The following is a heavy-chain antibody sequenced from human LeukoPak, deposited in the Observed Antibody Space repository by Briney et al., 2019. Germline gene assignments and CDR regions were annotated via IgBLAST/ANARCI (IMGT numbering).Heavy chain of an antibody. Sequence: PSETLSLTCTVSGGSISSYYWSWIRQPPGKGLEWIGYIYYSGSTNYNPSLKSRVTISVDTSKNQFSLKLSSVTAADTAVYYCAGETSSGWYYAFDIWGQGTMVTVSS. V-gene: IGHV4-59*01. J-gene: IGHJ3*02. D-gene: IGHD6-19*01. CDR3: AGETSSGWYYAFDI. CDR1: GGSISSYY. CDR2: IYYSGST.